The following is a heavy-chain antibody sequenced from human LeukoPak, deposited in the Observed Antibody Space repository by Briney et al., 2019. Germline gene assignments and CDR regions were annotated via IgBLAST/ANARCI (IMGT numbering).Heavy chain of an antibody. CDR3: ARVEWHTAMVTGEPDY. CDR2: ISAYNGNT. J-gene: IGHJ4*02. CDR1: GYTFTSYG. V-gene: IGHV1-18*01. Sequence: EASVKVSCKASGYTFTSYGISWVRQAPGQGLEWMGWISAYNGNTKYAQTLQGRVTMTTDTSTSTAYMELRSLRSDDTSVYYCARVEWHTAMVTGEPDYWGQGTLVTVSS. D-gene: IGHD5-18*01.